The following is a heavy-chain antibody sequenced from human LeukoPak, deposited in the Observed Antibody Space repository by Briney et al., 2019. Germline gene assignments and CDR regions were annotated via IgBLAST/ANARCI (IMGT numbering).Heavy chain of an antibody. CDR1: GFTSSSYA. CDR2: ISYDGSNK. D-gene: IGHD5-12*01. J-gene: IGHJ4*02. V-gene: IGHV3-30*04. CDR3: AREGGGYRKSTIKGKSFFDY. Sequence: GGSLRLSCAASGFTSSSYAMHWIRQAPGKGLEWVAVISYDGSNKYYADSVKGRFTISRDNSKNTLYLQMNSLRAEDTAVYYCAREGGGYRKSTIKGKSFFDYWGQGTLVTVSS.